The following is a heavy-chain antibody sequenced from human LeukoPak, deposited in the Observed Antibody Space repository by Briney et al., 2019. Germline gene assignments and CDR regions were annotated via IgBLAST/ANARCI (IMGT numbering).Heavy chain of an antibody. V-gene: IGHV3-7*01. CDR3: ASSAGFLFDY. Sequence: GGSLRLSCAASGFTFSSYSMNWVRQAPGKGLEWVANIKKDGSEKYYVDSVKGRFTISRDNAKNSLYLQMNSLRAEDTAVYYCASSAGFLFDYWGQGTLVTVSS. J-gene: IGHJ4*02. CDR2: IKKDGSEK. D-gene: IGHD1-26*01. CDR1: GFTFSSYS.